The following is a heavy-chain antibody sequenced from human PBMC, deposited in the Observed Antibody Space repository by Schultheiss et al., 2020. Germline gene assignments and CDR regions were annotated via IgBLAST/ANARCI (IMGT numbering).Heavy chain of an antibody. CDR1: GGTVISSHYN. CDR3: ARHSKRRDVFDP. Sequence: SETLSLICTVSGGTVISSHYNWGWIRQPPGKGLEWIGSIYYSGSTYYNPSLKSRVTISVDTSKNQFSLKLSSVTAADTAVYYCARHSKRRDVFDPWGQGTLVTVSS. V-gene: IGHV4-39*07. J-gene: IGHJ5*02. CDR2: IYYSGST. D-gene: IGHD5-24*01.